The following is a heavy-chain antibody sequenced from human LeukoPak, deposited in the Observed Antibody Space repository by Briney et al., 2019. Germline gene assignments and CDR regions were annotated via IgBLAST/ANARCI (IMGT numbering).Heavy chain of an antibody. J-gene: IGHJ4*02. V-gene: IGHV4-34*01. CDR1: GGSFSDYY. Sequence: PSETLSLTCAVYGGSFSDYYWSWIRQPPGKGLEWIGEINHSGTTNYSPSLKSRVSISVDTSKNQFSLKLNSVTAADAAMYYCASHYSSGSYRYTGSFDSWGRGMLVNVSS. CDR3: ASHYSSGSYRYTGSFDS. CDR2: INHSGTT. D-gene: IGHD3-16*02.